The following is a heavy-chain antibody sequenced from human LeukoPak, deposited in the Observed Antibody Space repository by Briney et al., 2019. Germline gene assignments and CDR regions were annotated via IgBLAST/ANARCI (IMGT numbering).Heavy chain of an antibody. D-gene: IGHD1-14*01. J-gene: IGHJ4*02. CDR2: LYSDGNT. Sequence: PGGSLRLSCAASGFTVIINDMTWVRQAPGKGLDWVSVLYSDGNTKYADSVQGRFTISRDNSKNTLYLEMNSLSPDDTAVYYCARGVEPLAANTLAYWGQGTLVTVSS. CDR3: ARGVEPLAANTLAY. CDR1: GFTVIIND. V-gene: IGHV3-53*01.